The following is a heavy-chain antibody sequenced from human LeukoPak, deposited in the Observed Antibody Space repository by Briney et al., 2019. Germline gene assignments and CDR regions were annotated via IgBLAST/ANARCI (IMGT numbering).Heavy chain of an antibody. CDR3: AKDGITMVRVPYYFDY. Sequence: SYVVSNIYYPASVNCRFTISRDNSKNTLYLQMNSLRAEDTAVYYCAKDGITMVRVPYYFDYCGQGTLVTVSS. V-gene: IGHV3-30*18. J-gene: IGHJ4*02. D-gene: IGHD3-10*01. CDR2: SYVVSNI.